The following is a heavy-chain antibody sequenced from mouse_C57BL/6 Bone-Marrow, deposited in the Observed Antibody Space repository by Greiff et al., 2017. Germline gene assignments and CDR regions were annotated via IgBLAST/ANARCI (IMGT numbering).Heavy chain of an antibody. CDR1: GYTFTSYW. V-gene: IGHV1-59*01. Sequence: QVQLQQPGAELVRPGTSVKLSCKASGYTFTSYWMHWVKQRPGQGLEWIGVIDPSDSYTNYNQKFKGKATLTVDTSSSTAYMQLSSLTSEDSAVYYCAREELGPRFAYWGQGTLVTVSA. CDR3: AREELGPRFAY. J-gene: IGHJ3*01. CDR2: IDPSDSYT.